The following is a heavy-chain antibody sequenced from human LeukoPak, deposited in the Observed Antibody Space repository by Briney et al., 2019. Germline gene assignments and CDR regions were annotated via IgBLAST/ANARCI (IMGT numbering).Heavy chain of an antibody. CDR2: ISYDGSNK. D-gene: IGHD1-14*01. J-gene: IGHJ6*02. Sequence: GGSLRLSCAASGFTFSSYAMHWVRQAPGKGLEWVAVISYDGSNKYYADSVKGRFTISRDNSKNTLYLQMNSLRAEDTAVYYCARWYFAYYGMDVWGQGTTVTVSS. CDR1: GFTFSSYA. CDR3: ARWYFAYYGMDV. V-gene: IGHV3-30-3*01.